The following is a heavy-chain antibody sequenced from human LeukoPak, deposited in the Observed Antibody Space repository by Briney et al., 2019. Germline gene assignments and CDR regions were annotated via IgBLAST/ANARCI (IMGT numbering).Heavy chain of an antibody. Sequence: SETLSLTCAVYGGSFSGHYWSWIRQPPGKGLEWIGEINNRGSTYYNPSLKSRVTISVDRSKNQFSLKLSSVTAADTAVYYCARGGYSGYDLSRRAFDIWGQGTMVTVSS. CDR1: GGSFSGHY. D-gene: IGHD5-12*01. V-gene: IGHV4-34*01. J-gene: IGHJ3*02. CDR2: INNRGST. CDR3: ARGGYSGYDLSRRAFDI.